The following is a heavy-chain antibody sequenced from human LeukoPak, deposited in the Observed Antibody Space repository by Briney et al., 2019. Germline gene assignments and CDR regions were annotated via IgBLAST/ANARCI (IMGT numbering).Heavy chain of an antibody. CDR2: ISGGGGST. V-gene: IGHV3-23*01. D-gene: IGHD2-2*01. J-gene: IGHJ1*01. CDR3: ATYSSSNAREFQY. Sequence: SAISGGGGSTYSVDSVKGRFTISRDNSKNALFLHMDSLRAEDTALYYCATYSSSNAREFQYWGQGTLVTVSS.